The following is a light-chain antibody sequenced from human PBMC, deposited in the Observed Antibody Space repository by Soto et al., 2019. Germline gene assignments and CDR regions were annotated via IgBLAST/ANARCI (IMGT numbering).Light chain of an antibody. J-gene: IGLJ1*01. CDR2: DVN. Sequence: SVVSQPGTVSGSPWHSITLTCTGTSSDVGAYNYVSWYQQHPGKAPRLMIYDVNNRPSGVSSRFSGSKSGNTASLTISGLQAEGEADYYCSSYTSSSTAVFGTGTKVTV. V-gene: IGLV2-14*03. CDR1: SSDVGAYNY. CDR3: SSYTSSSTAV.